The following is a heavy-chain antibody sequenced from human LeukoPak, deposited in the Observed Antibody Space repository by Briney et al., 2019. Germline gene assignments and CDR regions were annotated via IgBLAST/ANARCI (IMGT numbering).Heavy chain of an antibody. CDR1: GFTFSSYS. V-gene: IGHV3-48*01. J-gene: IGHJ3*02. Sequence: GGSLRLSCAAPGFTFSSYSMNWVRQAPGKGLEWVSYISSSSTIYYADSVKGRFTISRDNAKNSLYLQMNSLRAEDTAVYYCARDTDSSSWLDAFDIWGQGTMVTVSS. D-gene: IGHD6-13*01. CDR3: ARDTDSSSWLDAFDI. CDR2: ISSSSTI.